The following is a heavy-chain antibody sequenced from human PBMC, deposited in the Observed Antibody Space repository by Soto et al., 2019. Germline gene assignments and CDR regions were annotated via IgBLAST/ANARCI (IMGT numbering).Heavy chain of an antibody. V-gene: IGHV1-46*01. CDR3: ARPGVDDFWSGYYFGHYYGMDV. CDR1: GYTFTSYY. J-gene: IGHJ6*02. Sequence: VASVKVSCKASGYTFTSYYMHWVRQAPGQGLEWMGIINPSGGSTSYAQKFQGRVTMTRDTSTSTVYMELSSLRSEDTAVYYCARPGVDDFWSGYYFGHYYGMDVWGQGTTVTVSS. D-gene: IGHD3-3*01. CDR2: INPSGGST.